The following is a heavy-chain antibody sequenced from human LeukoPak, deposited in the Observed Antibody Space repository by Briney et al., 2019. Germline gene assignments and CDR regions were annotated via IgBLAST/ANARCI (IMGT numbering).Heavy chain of an antibody. CDR3: ARDPWSGYIY. V-gene: IGHV1-69*04. D-gene: IGHD3-3*01. CDR1: GGTFSSYA. Sequence: SVKVSCKASGGTFSSYAISWVRQAPGQGLEWMGRIIPILGIANYAQKFQGRVTMTRDTSTSTVYMELSSLRSEDTAVYYCARDPWSGYIYWGQGTLVTVSS. CDR2: IIPILGIA. J-gene: IGHJ4*02.